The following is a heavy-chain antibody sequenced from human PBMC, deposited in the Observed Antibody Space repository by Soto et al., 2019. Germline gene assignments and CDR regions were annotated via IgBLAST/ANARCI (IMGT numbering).Heavy chain of an antibody. CDR2: INPSGGST. J-gene: IGHJ4*02. D-gene: IGHD3-22*01. CDR1: GYTFTSYY. Sequence: GASVKVSCKASGYTFTSYYMHLVRQAPGQGLEWMGIINPSGGSTSYAQKFQGRVTMTRDTSTSTVYMELSSLRSEDTAVYYCARSRASDYYDSSGYIDYWGQGTLVTVSS. V-gene: IGHV1-46*01. CDR3: ARSRASDYYDSSGYIDY.